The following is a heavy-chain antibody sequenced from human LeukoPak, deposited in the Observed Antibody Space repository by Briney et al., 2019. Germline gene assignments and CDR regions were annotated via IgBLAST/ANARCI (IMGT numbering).Heavy chain of an antibody. CDR1: GYSFTSYW. Sequence: GESLKISCKGSGYSFTSYWIGWVRQMPGKVLEWMGIIYPGDSDTRYSPSFQGQVTTSADKSISTAYLQWSSLKASDTAMYYCARLGQNIVVVPAAWVPDWFDPWGQGTLVTVSS. CDR3: ARLGQNIVVVPAAWVPDWFDP. D-gene: IGHD2-2*01. J-gene: IGHJ5*02. CDR2: IYPGDSDT. V-gene: IGHV5-51*01.